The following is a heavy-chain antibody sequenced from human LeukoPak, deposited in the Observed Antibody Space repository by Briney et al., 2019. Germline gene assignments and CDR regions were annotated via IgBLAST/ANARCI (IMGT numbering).Heavy chain of an antibody. D-gene: IGHD1-7*01. V-gene: IGHV1-2*02. CDR2: INPNSGGT. CDR1: GYTFTGYY. J-gene: IGHJ6*03. CDR3: ARGGTLELTTYYYYYYMDV. Sequence: ASVKVSCKASGYTFTGYYIHWVRQAPGQGLEWMGWINPNSGGTNYAQKFQGRVTITADKSTSTAYMELSSLRSEDTAVYYCARGGTLELTTYYYYYYMDVWGKGTTVTVSS.